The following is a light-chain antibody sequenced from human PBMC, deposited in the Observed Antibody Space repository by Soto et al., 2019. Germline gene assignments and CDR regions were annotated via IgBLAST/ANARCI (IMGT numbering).Light chain of an antibody. J-gene: IGLJ1*01. V-gene: IGLV2-11*01. CDR2: DVS. Sequence: QSVLTQPRSVSGSPGQSVTISCTGTSSDVGGYNYVSWYQQHPGKAPKLMIYDVSKRPPGVPDRFSGSKSGNTASLTISGLQAEDEADYYCCSYAGSYKGLVFGTGTKLTVL. CDR3: CSYAGSYKGLV. CDR1: SSDVGGYNY.